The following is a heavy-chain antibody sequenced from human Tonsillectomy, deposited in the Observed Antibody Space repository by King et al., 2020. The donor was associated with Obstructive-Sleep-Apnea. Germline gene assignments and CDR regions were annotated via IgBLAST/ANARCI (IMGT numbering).Heavy chain of an antibody. CDR1: GISFSNYW. V-gene: IGHV3-7*01. CDR2: IKKDGSER. D-gene: IGHD1-1*01. Sequence: VQLLESGGGLVQPGGSLRLSCTVSGISFSNYWMSWVRQAPGKGLEWVANIKKDGSERYYVDAVKGRFTISRDNAKNSLFLQMNSLRGEDTAVYFCALITGSDYWGQGTTVTVSS. J-gene: IGHJ4*02. CDR3: ALITGSDY.